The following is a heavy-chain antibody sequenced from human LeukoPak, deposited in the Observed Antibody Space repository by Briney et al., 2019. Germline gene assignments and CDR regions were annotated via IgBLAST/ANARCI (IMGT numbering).Heavy chain of an antibody. CDR2: INPNSGGT. CDR1: GYTFTGYY. Sequence: ASVKVPCKASGYTFTGYYMHWVRQAPGQGLEWMGWINPNSGGTKYAQKFQGRVTMTRDTSISTAYMELSRLRSDDTALYYCSATHQAFDYWGQGTLVTVSS. V-gene: IGHV1-2*02. CDR3: SATHQAFDY. J-gene: IGHJ4*02.